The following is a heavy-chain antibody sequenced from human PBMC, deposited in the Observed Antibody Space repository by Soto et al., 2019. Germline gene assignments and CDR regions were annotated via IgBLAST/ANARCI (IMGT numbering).Heavy chain of an antibody. CDR1: GGSISSRSYY. Sequence: QLQLQESGPGLVKPSETLSLTCTVSGGSISSRSYYWGWIRQPPGKGLEWIGSIYYSGNAYYNPSPKGRVAVSVATSKNQFPLKVTSVTATDTAVYYCARHKDTSSRYLLPDFWGQGTLVTVSS. CDR2: IYYSGNA. V-gene: IGHV4-39*01. J-gene: IGHJ4*02. CDR3: ARHKDTSSRYLLPDF. D-gene: IGHD6-13*01.